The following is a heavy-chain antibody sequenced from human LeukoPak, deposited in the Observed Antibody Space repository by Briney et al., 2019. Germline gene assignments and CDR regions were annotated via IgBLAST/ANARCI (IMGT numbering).Heavy chain of an antibody. Sequence: PSETLSLTCTVSGGSISSSSYYWGWIRQPPGKGLEWIGYIYHSGSTYYNPSLKSRVTISVDRSKNQFSLKLSSVTAADTAVYYCARDALSSITMVRGGLDYWGQGTLVTVSS. V-gene: IGHV4-39*07. D-gene: IGHD3-10*01. CDR3: ARDALSSITMVRGGLDY. J-gene: IGHJ4*02. CDR1: GGSISSSSYY. CDR2: IYHSGST.